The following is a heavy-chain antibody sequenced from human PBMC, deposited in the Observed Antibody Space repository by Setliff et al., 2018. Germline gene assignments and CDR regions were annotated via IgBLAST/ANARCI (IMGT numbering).Heavy chain of an antibody. J-gene: IGHJ3*02. CDR3: ALSLAAAGHDAFDI. Sequence: PGGSLRLSCAASGFTFSDYYMSWIRQAPGKGLEWVSYISTSGSTIYDADSVKGRFTISRDNAKNSLYLQMNSLRAEDTAVYYCALSLAAAGHDAFDIWGQGTMVTVSS. CDR1: GFTFSDYY. D-gene: IGHD6-13*01. V-gene: IGHV3-11*04. CDR2: ISTSGSTI.